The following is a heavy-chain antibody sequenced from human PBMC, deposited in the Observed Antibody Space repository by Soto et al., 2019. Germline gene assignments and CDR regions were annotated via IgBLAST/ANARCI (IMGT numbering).Heavy chain of an antibody. D-gene: IGHD3-3*01. CDR3: AIPYYDFWMGKQPSTDHYYMDV. CDR2: MNPNSGNT. J-gene: IGHJ6*03. V-gene: IGHV1-8*01. Sequence: AAVKVSFKASGYTFTSYDINWVRQATGQGLEWMGWMNPNSGNTGYAQKFQGRVTMTRNTSISTAYMELSSLRSEDTAVYYCAIPYYDFWMGKQPSTDHYYMDVWGKGTTVTVSS. CDR1: GYTFTSYD.